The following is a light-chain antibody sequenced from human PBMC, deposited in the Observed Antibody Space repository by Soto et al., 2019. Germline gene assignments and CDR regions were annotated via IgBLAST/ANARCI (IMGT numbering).Light chain of an antibody. V-gene: IGKV3-20*01. CDR2: GAS. J-gene: IGKJ1*01. Sequence: EIVLTQSPGTLSLSPGERATLSCRASQSVFNNHIGWYQQKPGQAPRRLIFGASFRATGIPDRFSGSGSGTDFTLTISRLEPEDSEVYYCQQYGSSPTTFGQGTKVDIK. CDR3: QQYGSSPTT. CDR1: QSVFNNH.